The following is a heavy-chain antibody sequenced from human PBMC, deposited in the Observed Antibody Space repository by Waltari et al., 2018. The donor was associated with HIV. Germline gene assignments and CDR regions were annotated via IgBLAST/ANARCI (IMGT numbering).Heavy chain of an antibody. CDR3: VRVVSDGHGSSWLDP. J-gene: IGHJ5*02. D-gene: IGHD2-21*01. V-gene: IGHV4-4*02. CDR2: IYNPGST. Sequence: QVQLQESGPRQVEPSGTLSLTFAVSGGSISPYNWWTWVRQPPGKGLEWIGEIYNPGSTNYNTSLKSRVTMSVDKSKNQFSLELRSVTAADTAVYYCVRVVSDGHGSSWLDPWGQGTLVTDSS. CDR1: GGSISPYNW.